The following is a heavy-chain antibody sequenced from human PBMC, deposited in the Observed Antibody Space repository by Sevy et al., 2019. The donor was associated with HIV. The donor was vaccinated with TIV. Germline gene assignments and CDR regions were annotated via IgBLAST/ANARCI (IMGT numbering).Heavy chain of an antibody. CDR2: ISSSGGTT. CDR3: AKPRSTGWRGGFDC. Sequence: GGSLRLSCAASGFTFSSYDMSWVRQAPGKGLEWVSVISSSGGTTYYADSVKGRFTISRDNSKNTVYLQMKSLRTEDTAVYYSAKPRSTGWRGGFDCWGLGTLVTVSS. J-gene: IGHJ4*02. D-gene: IGHD6-19*01. V-gene: IGHV3-23*01. CDR1: GFTFSSYD.